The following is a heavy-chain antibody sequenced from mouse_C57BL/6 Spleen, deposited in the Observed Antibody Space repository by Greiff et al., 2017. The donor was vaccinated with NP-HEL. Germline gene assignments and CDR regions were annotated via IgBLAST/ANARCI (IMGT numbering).Heavy chain of an antibody. V-gene: IGHV1-62-2*01. J-gene: IGHJ3*01. CDR1: GYTFTEYT. Sequence: VQLQQSGAELVKPGASVKLSCKASGYTFTEYTIHWVKQRSGQGLEWIGWFYPGSGSIKYNEKFRDKATLTADKSSSTVYMELSRLTSEDSAVYFCARHEVYGSSYQAWFAYWGQGTLVTVSA. CDR3: ARHEVYGSSYQAWFAY. CDR2: FYPGSGSI. D-gene: IGHD1-1*01.